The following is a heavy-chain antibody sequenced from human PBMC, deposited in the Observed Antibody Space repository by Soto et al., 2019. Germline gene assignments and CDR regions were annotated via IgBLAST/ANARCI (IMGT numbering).Heavy chain of an antibody. CDR3: AGTTSYQWYYMDV. CDR2: TYYRSRWYN. J-gene: IGHJ6*03. Sequence: SQTLSLKCAISGDSVSSNSPAWNWIRQSPSRGLEWLGRTYYRSRWYNDYAVPVRSRITVNADTSKNQFSLQLTSVPPEDTAVYYCAGTTSYQWYYMDVWGKGTTVTVSS. CDR1: GDSVSSNSPA. D-gene: IGHD1-7*01. V-gene: IGHV6-1*01.